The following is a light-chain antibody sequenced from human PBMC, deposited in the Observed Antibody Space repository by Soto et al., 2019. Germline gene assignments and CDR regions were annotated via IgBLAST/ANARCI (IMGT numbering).Light chain of an antibody. CDR1: QSLVYSDGNSY. CDR3: MQGKYWPPIT. J-gene: IGKJ5*01. CDR2: RAS. Sequence: DVVMTQSPLSLPVTLVQPASISCRSSQSLVYSDGNSYLSWFQQRPGQSPRRLIYRASNRDSGVPDRFSGSGSGTDFTLKISRVEVEDVGVYYCMQGKYWPPITFGQGTRLEIK. V-gene: IGKV2-30*01.